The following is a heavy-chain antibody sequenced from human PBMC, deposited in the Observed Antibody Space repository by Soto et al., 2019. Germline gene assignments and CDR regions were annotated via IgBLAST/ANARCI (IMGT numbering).Heavy chain of an antibody. D-gene: IGHD4-17*01. J-gene: IGHJ4*02. CDR1: GGXISSYY. CDR2: IYYTGST. Sequence: PSETLXLTCTVSGGXISSYYWSWIRQPPGKGLEWIGYIYYTGSTTYNPSLKSRVTISVDTSKNQVSLKLSSVTAADTAVYYCARYPQCYGDGSDWGQGTLVTGSS. CDR3: ARYPQCYGDGSD. V-gene: IGHV4-59*01.